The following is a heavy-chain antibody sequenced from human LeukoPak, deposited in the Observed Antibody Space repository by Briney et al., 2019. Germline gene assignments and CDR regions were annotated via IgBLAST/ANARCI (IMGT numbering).Heavy chain of an antibody. Sequence: GGSLRLSCAVSGFTFDDYGMSWVRQAPGKGLEWVSGINWNGGSTGYVDSVKGRFTISGDNAKNSLHLQMNSLRAEDTALYYCARDISSGWYFDYWGQGTLVTVSS. CDR3: ARDISSGWYFDY. D-gene: IGHD6-19*01. CDR1: GFTFDDYG. J-gene: IGHJ4*02. V-gene: IGHV3-20*04. CDR2: INWNGGST.